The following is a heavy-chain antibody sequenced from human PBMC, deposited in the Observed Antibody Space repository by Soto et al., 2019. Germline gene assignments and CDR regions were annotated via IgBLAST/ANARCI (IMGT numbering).Heavy chain of an antibody. J-gene: IGHJ4*02. V-gene: IGHV3-33*01. Sequence: GGSLRLSCAASGFTFISYGMHWVRQAPGKGLEWVAVIWYDGSNKYYADSVKGRFTISRDNSKNTLYLQMNSLRAEDTAVYYCARDLSSSSSFDYWGQGTLVTVSS. CDR3: ARDLSSSSSFDY. CDR2: IWYDGSNK. D-gene: IGHD6-6*01. CDR1: GFTFISYG.